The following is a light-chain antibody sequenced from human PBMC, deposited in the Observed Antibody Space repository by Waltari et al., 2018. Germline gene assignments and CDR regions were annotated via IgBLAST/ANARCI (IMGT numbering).Light chain of an antibody. Sequence: QSALTHPASVSGSPGQSITISATGTSSAVGVYYYLSWYQQHPGKAPKVMIYEVNKRPSGISNRFSGSKSRNTASLTISGLQADDEADYYCSSYTSSATLVFGGGTKLTVL. CDR1: SSAVGVYYY. V-gene: IGLV2-14*01. CDR3: SSYTSSATLV. J-gene: IGLJ3*02. CDR2: EVN.